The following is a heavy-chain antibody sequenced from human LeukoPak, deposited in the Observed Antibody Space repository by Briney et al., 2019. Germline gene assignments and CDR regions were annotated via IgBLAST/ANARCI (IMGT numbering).Heavy chain of an antibody. Sequence: SETLSLTCTVSGGSISSSSYYWGWIRQPPGKGLEWIGSIYYSGSTYYNPSLKSRVTISVDTSKNQFSLKLSSVTAADTAVYYCARQSRGGSGSYRYWGQGTLVTVSS. CDR1: GGSISSSSYY. D-gene: IGHD3-10*01. J-gene: IGHJ4*02. CDR3: ARQSRGGSGSYRY. V-gene: IGHV4-39*01. CDR2: IYYSGST.